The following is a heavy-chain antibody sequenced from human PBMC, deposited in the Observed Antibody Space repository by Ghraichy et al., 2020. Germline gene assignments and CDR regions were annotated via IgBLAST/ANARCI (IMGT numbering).Heavy chain of an antibody. Sequence: GGSLRLSCAASGFTFNTNAMSWVRQAPGKGLEWVSGISGSGDNTYYADSVMGRFTISRDNSKNTVYLQMSSLRVEDTAVYYCVKGGWGSFCDYGGQGTLVTVSS. J-gene: IGHJ4*02. V-gene: IGHV3-23*01. CDR1: GFTFNTNA. CDR3: VKGGWGSFCDY. CDR2: ISGSGDNT. D-gene: IGHD6-19*01.